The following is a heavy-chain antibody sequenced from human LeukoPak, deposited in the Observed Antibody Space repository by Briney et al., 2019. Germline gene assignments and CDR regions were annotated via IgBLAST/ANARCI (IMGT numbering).Heavy chain of an antibody. CDR3: AKAENYYDSHSKT. CDR2: IHYSGST. D-gene: IGHD3-22*01. CDR1: GGSISSYY. J-gene: IGHJ5*02. Sequence: PSETLSLTCTVSGGSISSYYWSWIRQPPGKGLEWIGYIHYSGSTNYNPSLKSRVTISVDTSKNQFSLKLSSVTAADTAVYYCAKAENYYDSHSKTWGQGTLVTVSS. V-gene: IGHV4-59*01.